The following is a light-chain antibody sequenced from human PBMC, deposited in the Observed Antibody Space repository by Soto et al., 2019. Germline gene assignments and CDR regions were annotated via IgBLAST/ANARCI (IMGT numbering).Light chain of an antibody. CDR2: GAS. Sequence: EIVMTPSPATLSVSPGGRATLYCRASQSISDTLAWYQQKPGQAPRLLIHGASTRAPGFPARFSGSGSGTDFTLTISSLQSEDFAVYYCQQYDNWPWTFGQGTKVDI. CDR3: QQYDNWPWT. CDR1: QSISDT. V-gene: IGKV3-15*01. J-gene: IGKJ1*01.